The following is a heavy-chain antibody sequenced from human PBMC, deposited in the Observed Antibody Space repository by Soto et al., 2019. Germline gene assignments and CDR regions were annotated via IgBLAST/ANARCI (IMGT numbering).Heavy chain of an antibody. J-gene: IGHJ6*01. CDR3: VRGEAWTDEAFGT. CDR1: GFSVSNYG. CDR2: VWKDGNTK. D-gene: IGHD3-16*01. V-gene: IGHV3-33*01. Sequence: QVQLVESGGGVVQPGQSLRLSCAASGFSVSNYGMHWVRQAPGKGLEWVAVVWKDGNTKHYGDSVKGRFTISRDNSKNTRERDMCSLRGEDTAVYYCVRGEAWTDEAFGTWGDGARVTVSS.